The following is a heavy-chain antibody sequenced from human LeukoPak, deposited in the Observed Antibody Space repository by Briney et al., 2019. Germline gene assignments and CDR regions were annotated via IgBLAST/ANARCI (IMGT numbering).Heavy chain of an antibody. CDR1: GYTFTHYA. D-gene: IGHD6-19*01. Sequence: ASVKASCKASGYTFTHYAIHWVRQAPGQWLEWMGWINAGHGNTQYSQNFQGRVTITSDASASTAYMELSGLKSEDTSVYYCASSPYSSGYYYYFDSWGQGTLVTVSS. CDR3: ASSPYSSGYYYYFDS. J-gene: IGHJ4*02. CDR2: INAGHGNT. V-gene: IGHV1-3*01.